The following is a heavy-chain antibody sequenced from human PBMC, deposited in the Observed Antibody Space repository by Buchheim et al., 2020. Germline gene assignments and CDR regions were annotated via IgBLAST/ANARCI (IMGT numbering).Heavy chain of an antibody. Sequence: QVQLVQSGSELKKPGASVKVSCKASGYTFTSYAMNWVRQAPGQGLEWMAWINTNTGHPTYAQGFTGRFVFSLDTSVSTAYLQISSLKAEDTAVYYCARDGASSSWSSPNYYYYYMDVWGKGTT. J-gene: IGHJ6*03. D-gene: IGHD6-13*01. CDR3: ARDGASSSWSSPNYYYYYMDV. CDR2: INTNTGHP. V-gene: IGHV7-4-1*02. CDR1: GYTFTSYA.